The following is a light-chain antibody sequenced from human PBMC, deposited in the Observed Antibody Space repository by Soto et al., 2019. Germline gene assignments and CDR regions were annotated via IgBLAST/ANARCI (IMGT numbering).Light chain of an antibody. CDR1: QDIASR. CDR2: AAS. V-gene: IGKV1-16*02. J-gene: IGKJ1*01. Sequence: IQMTQSPSSLSAYVGGRVPITCRASQDIASRLAWFQQKPGEAPKSLIYAASNLQSGVPSKFSASGSGTHFTLTISSLQPEDFATYYCQQYDIYPWTFGQGTKVE. CDR3: QQYDIYPWT.